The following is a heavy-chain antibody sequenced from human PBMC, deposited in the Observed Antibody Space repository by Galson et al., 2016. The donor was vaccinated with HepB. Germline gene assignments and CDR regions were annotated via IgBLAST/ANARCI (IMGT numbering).Heavy chain of an antibody. CDR3: VRGYYDYACGSYYDA. V-gene: IGHV4-59*01. CDR2: IYYSGST. CDR1: GGSISDYH. J-gene: IGHJ5*02. Sequence: SETLSLTCSVSGGSISDYHWSWIRQPPGKGLEWIGYIYYSGSTNYNPSLKSRVIISIETSKNQFSLKLTSVTAADTALYYCVRGYYDYACGSYYDAWGQGTLVTVSS. D-gene: IGHD3-16*01.